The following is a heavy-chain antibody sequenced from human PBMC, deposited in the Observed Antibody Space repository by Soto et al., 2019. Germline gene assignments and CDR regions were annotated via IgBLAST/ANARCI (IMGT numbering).Heavy chain of an antibody. CDR2: INAGNGNT. CDR1: GYTFTSYA. J-gene: IGHJ2*01. CDR3: ARGGSLYWYFDL. Sequence: QVQLVQSGAEVKKPGASVKVSCKASGYTFTSYAMHWVRQAPGQRLEWMGWINAGNGNTKYSQKFQGRVTITRDTSACTAYMELSSLRSEETAVYYCARGGSLYWYFDLWGRGTLVTVSS. D-gene: IGHD1-26*01. V-gene: IGHV1-3*01.